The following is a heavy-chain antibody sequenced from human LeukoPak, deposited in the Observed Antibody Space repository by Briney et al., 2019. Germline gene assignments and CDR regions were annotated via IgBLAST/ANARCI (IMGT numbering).Heavy chain of an antibody. CDR1: GFIVSGSY. J-gene: IGHJ5*02. V-gene: IGHV3-66*01. CDR2: IYTDGRI. Sequence: GGSLSLSCGGSGFIVSGSYMSWVRQAPGKGLEWVSMIYTDGRIYYADSVKGRFTISRDNSKNTLFLQMDSLRAEDTAVYYCARAREYLAVDLWGQGTQVTVSS. D-gene: IGHD2/OR15-2a*01. CDR3: ARAREYLAVDL.